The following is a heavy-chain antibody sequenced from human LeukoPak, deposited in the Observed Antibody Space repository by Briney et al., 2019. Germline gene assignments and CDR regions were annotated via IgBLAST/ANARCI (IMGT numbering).Heavy chain of an antibody. Sequence: ASVKVSCKASGYTFTGYYMHWVRQAPGQGLEWMGWINPNSGGTNYAQKFQGRVTMTRDTSISTAYMELSRPRSDDTAVYYCARATRRVITIFGVAPDYWGQGTLVTVSS. CDR1: GYTFTGYY. CDR2: INPNSGGT. D-gene: IGHD3-3*01. J-gene: IGHJ4*02. V-gene: IGHV1-2*02. CDR3: ARATRRVITIFGVAPDY.